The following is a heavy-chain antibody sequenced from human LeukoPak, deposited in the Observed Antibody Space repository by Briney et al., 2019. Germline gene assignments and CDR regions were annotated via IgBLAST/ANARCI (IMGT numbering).Heavy chain of an antibody. CDR2: IYYSGNT. CDR3: ARDLAGHFGGFFFDY. Sequence: SETLSLTCTVSGGSISNYYWGWIRQAPGKGLEWIGSIYYSGNTYYNSSLKSRVTISLDTSKNQFSLKLSSVTAADTAVYYCARDLAGHFGGFFFDYWGQGALVTVSS. CDR1: GGSISNYY. D-gene: IGHD2-21*01. V-gene: IGHV4-39*07. J-gene: IGHJ4*02.